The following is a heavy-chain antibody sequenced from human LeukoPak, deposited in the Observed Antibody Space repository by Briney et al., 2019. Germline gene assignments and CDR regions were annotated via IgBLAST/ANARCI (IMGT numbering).Heavy chain of an antibody. CDR2: ISGSGGST. J-gene: IGHJ4*02. V-gene: IGHV3-23*01. Sequence: AGSLRLSCAASGFTFSSYAMSWVRQAQGKGLEWVSAISGSGGSTYYADSVKGRFTISRDNSKNTLYLQMNSLRAEDTAVYYCANHGNWNPGTKFDYWGQGTLVTVSS. CDR1: GFTFSSYA. D-gene: IGHD1-1*01. CDR3: ANHGNWNPGTKFDY.